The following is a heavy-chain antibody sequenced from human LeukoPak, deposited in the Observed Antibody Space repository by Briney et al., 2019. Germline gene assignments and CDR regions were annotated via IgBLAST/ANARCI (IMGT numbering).Heavy chain of an antibody. CDR2: IYYSGST. CDR1: GGSISSYY. J-gene: IGHJ6*03. V-gene: IGHV4-59*01. Sequence: PSETLSLTCTVSGGSISSYYWSWIWQPPGKGLEWIGYIYYSGSTNYNPSLKSRVTISVDTSKNQFSLKLSSVTAADTAVYYCARIYITGTTLWSSYYYYYMDVWGKGTTVTVSS. CDR3: ARIYITGTTLWSSYYYYYMDV. D-gene: IGHD1-7*01.